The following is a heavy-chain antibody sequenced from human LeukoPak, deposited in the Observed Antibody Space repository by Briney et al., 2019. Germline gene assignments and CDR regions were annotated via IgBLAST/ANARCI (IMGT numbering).Heavy chain of an antibody. CDR2: IKENSVGGTT. CDR1: GFMFSKAW. CDR3: ASHLRGYSDYERGIFDY. J-gene: IGHJ4*02. V-gene: IGHV3-15*01. D-gene: IGHD5-12*01. Sequence: PGGSLRLSCVASGFMFSKAWMSWVRQAPGKGLEWVGRIKENSVGGTTDYAAPVKGRFSISRDDSKNTVYLEMNSLRAEDTALYYCASHLRGYSDYERGIFDYWGQGTLVTVSS.